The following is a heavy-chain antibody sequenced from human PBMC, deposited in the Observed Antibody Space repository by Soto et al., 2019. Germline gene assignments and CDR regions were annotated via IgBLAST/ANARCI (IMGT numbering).Heavy chain of an antibody. V-gene: IGHV2-5*01. CDR1: GFSRSTSAAG. D-gene: IGHD1-20*01. J-gene: IGHJ4*02. Sequence: SGPTWEPTHTLTLTCTFSGFSRSTSAAGVGWIRQTPGMALEWLAVIYWNDDKRYSPSLKNRLTITKDTSKNQVVLTMTNMDPVDTATYYCVHRTYNTPNYFGYWGQGTLVTVSS. CDR2: IYWNDDK. CDR3: VHRTYNTPNYFGY.